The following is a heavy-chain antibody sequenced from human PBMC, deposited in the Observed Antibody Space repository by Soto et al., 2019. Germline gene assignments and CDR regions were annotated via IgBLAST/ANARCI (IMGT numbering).Heavy chain of an antibody. CDR2: IYYSGST. D-gene: IGHD2-2*01. CDR3: AREKYCISTSCYADYYYYGMDV. V-gene: IGHV4-30-4*01. CDR1: GGSISSGDYY. J-gene: IGHJ6*02. Sequence: QVQLQESGPGLVKPSQTLSLTCTVSGGSISSGDYYWSWIRQPPGKGLEWIGYIYYSGSTYYNPSLKGRVTISVDTSKNQFSLKLSSVTAADTAVYYCAREKYCISTSCYADYYYYGMDVWGQGTTVTVSS.